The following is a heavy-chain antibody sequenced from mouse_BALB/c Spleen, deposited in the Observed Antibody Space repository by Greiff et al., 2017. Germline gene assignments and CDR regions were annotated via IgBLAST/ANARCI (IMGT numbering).Heavy chain of an antibody. J-gene: IGHJ3*01. CDR1: GFTFSSYT. V-gene: IGHV5-9*03. Sequence: EVQRVESGGGLVKPGGSLKLSCAASGFTFSSYTMSWVRQTPEKRLEWVATISSGGGNTYYPDSVKGRFTISRDNAKNNLYLQMSSLRSEDTALYYCARYRGYYGAYWGQGTLVTVSA. CDR2: ISSGGGNT. CDR3: ARYRGYYGAY. D-gene: IGHD1-1*01.